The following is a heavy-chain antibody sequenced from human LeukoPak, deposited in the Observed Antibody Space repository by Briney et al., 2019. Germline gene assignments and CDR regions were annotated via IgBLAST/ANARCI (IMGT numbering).Heavy chain of an antibody. V-gene: IGHV3-7*01. CDR2: IKKDGREK. CDR3: VRDVSDENDSASRMHLDS. CDR1: GFTFSNYW. J-gene: IGHJ4*02. Sequence: GGSLRLSCAASGFTFSNYWMTWVRQAPGKGLEWVANIKKDGREKHYVDSVKGRFAISRDNARNSLFLQMNSLRAEDTAVYYCVRDVSDENDSASRMHLDSWGQGTLVSVSS. D-gene: IGHD2-15*01.